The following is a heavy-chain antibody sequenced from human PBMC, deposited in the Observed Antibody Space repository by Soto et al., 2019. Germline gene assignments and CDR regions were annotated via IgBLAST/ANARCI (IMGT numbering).Heavy chain of an antibody. J-gene: IGHJ4*02. V-gene: IGHV3-48*01. CDR3: ARALLLWFGELLLFDY. CDR1: GFTFSSYS. Sequence: EVQLVESGGGLVQPGGSLRLSCAASGFTFSSYSMNWVRQAPGKGLEWVSYISSSSSTIYYADSVKGRFTISRDNAKNSLYLQMNSLRAEDTAVCYCARALLLWFGELLLFDYWGQGTLVTVSS. D-gene: IGHD3-10*01. CDR2: ISSSSSTI.